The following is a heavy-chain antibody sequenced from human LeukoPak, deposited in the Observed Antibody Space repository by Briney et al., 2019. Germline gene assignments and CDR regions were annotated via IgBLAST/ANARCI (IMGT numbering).Heavy chain of an antibody. V-gene: IGHV4-59*12. CDR1: GGSITSYY. Sequence: PSQTLSLTCTVSGGSITSYYRSWIRQSPGKGLEWIGFMYYSGTTNYNPSLKSRVTISLGMSKSQFSLKLSSVTAADTAAYYCARARGGSSFFDYWGQGTLVTVSS. CDR2: MYYSGTT. J-gene: IGHJ4*02. CDR3: ARARGGSSFFDY. D-gene: IGHD2-15*01.